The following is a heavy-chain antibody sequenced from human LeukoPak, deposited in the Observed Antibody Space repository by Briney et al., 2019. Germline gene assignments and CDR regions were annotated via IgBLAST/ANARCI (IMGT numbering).Heavy chain of an antibody. CDR1: GYTFTSYY. V-gene: IGHV1-46*01. CDR2: INPSGGST. Sequence: GASVKVSCKASGYTFTSYYMHWVRQAPGQGLEWMGIINPSGGSTSYAQKFQGRVTMTRDTSTSTVYMELSSLRSEDTAVYYCARDLQWLESVPTVLGFWGQGTLVTVSS. D-gene: IGHD6-19*01. CDR3: ARDLQWLESVPTVLGF. J-gene: IGHJ4*02.